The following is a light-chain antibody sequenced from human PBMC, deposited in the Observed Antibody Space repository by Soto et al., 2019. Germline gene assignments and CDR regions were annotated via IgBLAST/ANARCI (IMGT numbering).Light chain of an antibody. CDR3: AVWDDSLSGVV. CDR2: RNN. Sequence: QSVLTQPPSASGTPGERVTISCSGSSSNIGSNYVYWYQQLPGTAPKVLIYRNNQRPSGVPDRLSGSKSGTSASLAISGLRSEDEADYYCAVWDDSLSGVVFGGGTKLTVL. CDR1: SSNIGSNY. J-gene: IGLJ2*01. V-gene: IGLV1-47*01.